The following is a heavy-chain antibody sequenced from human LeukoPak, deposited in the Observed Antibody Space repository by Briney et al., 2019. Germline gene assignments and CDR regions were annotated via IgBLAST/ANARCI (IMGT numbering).Heavy chain of an antibody. CDR2: IYTSGST. CDR1: GGSISSSNYY. V-gene: IGHV4-61*02. CDR3: ARVVPSGYLDAFDI. D-gene: IGHD3-22*01. Sequence: SETLSLTCTVSGGSISSSNYYWSWIRQPAGKGLEWIGRIYTSGSTNYNPSLKSRVTISVDTSKNQFSLKLSSVTAADTAVYYCARVVPSGYLDAFDIWGQGTMVTVSS. J-gene: IGHJ3*02.